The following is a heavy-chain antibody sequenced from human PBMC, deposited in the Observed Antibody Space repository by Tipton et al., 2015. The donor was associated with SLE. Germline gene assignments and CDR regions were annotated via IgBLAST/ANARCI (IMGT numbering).Heavy chain of an antibody. V-gene: IGHV3-30*04. CDR3: ARDRRKGIEVVLGVTNWYFDL. Sequence: RSLRLSCAASGFTFSNHAVHWVRQAPGKGLEWVAVISYDGSSKYYADSAKGRFTISRDNSKNTVYLQMNSLRAEDTAVYYCARDRRKGIEVVLGVTNWYFDLWGRGTLVSVSS. CDR2: ISYDGSSK. CDR1: GFTFSNHA. D-gene: IGHD2-2*01. J-gene: IGHJ2*01.